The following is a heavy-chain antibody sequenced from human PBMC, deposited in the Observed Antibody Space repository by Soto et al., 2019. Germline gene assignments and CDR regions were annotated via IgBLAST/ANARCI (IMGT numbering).Heavy chain of an antibody. CDR3: AREKAGLYDFRSGSRGYYMDV. CDR1: GYTFTGYY. Sequence: ASVKVSCKASGYTFTGYYMHWVRQAPGQGLEWMGWINPNSGGTNYAQKFQGWVTMTRDTSISTAYMELSRLRSDDTAVYYCAREKAGLYDFRSGSRGYYMDVWGKGTTVTVSS. CDR2: INPNSGGT. J-gene: IGHJ6*03. V-gene: IGHV1-2*04. D-gene: IGHD3-3*01.